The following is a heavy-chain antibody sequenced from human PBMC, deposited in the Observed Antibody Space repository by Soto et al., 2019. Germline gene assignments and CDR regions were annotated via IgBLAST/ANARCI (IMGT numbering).Heavy chain of an antibody. V-gene: IGHV4-4*07. CDR1: GGSISSYY. D-gene: IGHD1-26*01. Sequence: SETLSLTCTVSGGSISSYYWSWIRQPAGKGLEWIGRIYTSGSTNYNPSLKSRVTMSVDTSKNQFSLKLSSVTAADTAVYYCARDAIVGATHYFDYWGQGTLVTVSS. CDR3: ARDAIVGATHYFDY. J-gene: IGHJ4*02. CDR2: IYTSGST.